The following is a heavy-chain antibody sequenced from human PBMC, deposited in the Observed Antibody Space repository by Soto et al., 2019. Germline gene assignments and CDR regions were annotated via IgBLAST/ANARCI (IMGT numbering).Heavy chain of an antibody. J-gene: IGHJ6*03. D-gene: IGHD2-2*01. CDR2: INHSGST. V-gene: IGHV4-34*01. CDR3: ARVMGYCSSTTCYRTYYYMDV. Sequence: SETLSLTCAVYGGSFSGYYWSWVRQPPGKGLEWIGEINHSGSTNYNPSLRGRVTISVDTSKNQFSLKLSSVTAADTAVYYCARVMGYCSSTTCYRTYYYMDVWGKGTTVTVS. CDR1: GGSFSGYY.